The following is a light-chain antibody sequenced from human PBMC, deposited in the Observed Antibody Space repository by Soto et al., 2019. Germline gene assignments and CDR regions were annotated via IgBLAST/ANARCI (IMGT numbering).Light chain of an antibody. CDR3: QQYGSSPRT. CDR2: GAS. J-gene: IGKJ5*01. V-gene: IGKV3-20*01. Sequence: EILMTQFPVTLSVSXXXXXTLXXXPSQSVTNSYLAWYQQKPGQAPRLLIFGASTRAAGIPARFSGSGSGTDFTLTISRLEPEDFAVYYCQQYGSSPRTFGQGTRLEIK. CDR1: QSVTNSY.